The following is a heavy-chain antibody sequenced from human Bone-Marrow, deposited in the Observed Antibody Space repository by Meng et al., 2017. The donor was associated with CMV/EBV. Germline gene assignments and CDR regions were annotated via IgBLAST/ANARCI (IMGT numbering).Heavy chain of an antibody. CDR1: GFTFSSYA. V-gene: IGHV3-30*04. CDR3: ARNFYYGGNHDAFDI. Sequence: GESLKISCAASGFTFSSYAMHWVRQAPGKGLEWVAVISYDGSNKYYADSVKGRFTVSRDNSKNTLYLQMNSLRAEDTAVYYCARNFYYGGNHDAFDIWGQGKMVTVSS. D-gene: IGHD4-23*01. J-gene: IGHJ3*02. CDR2: ISYDGSNK.